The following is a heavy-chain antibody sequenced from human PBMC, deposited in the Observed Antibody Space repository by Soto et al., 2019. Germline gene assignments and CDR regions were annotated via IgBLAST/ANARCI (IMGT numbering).Heavy chain of an antibody. CDR1: GFTLSMYS. V-gene: IGHV3-15*01. D-gene: IGHD3-9*01. CDR3: TTGIYYDILTGYHNVAY. Sequence: GGSLRLSCEVSGFTLSMYSMTWVRQAAGKGLEWVGRIKSKTDGGTADYAAPVKGRATISRDDSKNTVYLQMNSLKTEDTAVYYCTTGIYYDILTGYHNVAYWGQGALVTVSS. CDR2: IKSKTDGGTA. J-gene: IGHJ4*02.